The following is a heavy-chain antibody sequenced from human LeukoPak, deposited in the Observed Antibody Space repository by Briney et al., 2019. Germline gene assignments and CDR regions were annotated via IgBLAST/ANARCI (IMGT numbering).Heavy chain of an antibody. D-gene: IGHD6-19*01. CDR2: IWSDGSNK. V-gene: IGHV3-33*01. CDR1: GFTFSSYG. J-gene: IGHJ4*02. CDR3: ARVFSGWSFDY. Sequence: GGSLRLSCAASGFTFSSYGMHWVRQAPGKGLEWVAVIWSDGSNKYYADSEKGRFTISRDYSKNALFLQMNSLRAEDTAVYYCARVFSGWSFDYWGQGTLVTVSS.